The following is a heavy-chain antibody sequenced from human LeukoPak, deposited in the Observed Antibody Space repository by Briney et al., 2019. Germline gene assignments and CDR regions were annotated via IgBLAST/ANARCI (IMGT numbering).Heavy chain of an antibody. D-gene: IGHD6-19*01. CDR2: INHSGST. CDR3: ARWQWLVHHNWFDP. V-gene: IGHV4-34*01. J-gene: IGHJ5*02. CDR1: GGSSSGYY. Sequence: SETLSLTCAVYGGSSSGYYWSWIRQPPGKGLEWIGEINHSGSTNYNPSLKCRVTISVDTSKNQFSLKLSSVTAAVTAVYYCARWQWLVHHNWFDPWGQGTLVTVSS.